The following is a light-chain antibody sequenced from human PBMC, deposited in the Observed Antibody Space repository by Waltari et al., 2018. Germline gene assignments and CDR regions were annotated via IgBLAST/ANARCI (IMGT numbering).Light chain of an antibody. V-gene: IGLV3-21*01. Sequence: SYVLTQPPSLSVAPGETARITCGGDKIGRESVHWFQQRPGQAPVLVIYYDTDRPSGIPDRLSGSNSGSTATLTISTVEAGDEADYYCQVWDRSSDHVVFGGGTKLTVL. CDR1: KIGRES. CDR3: QVWDRSSDHVV. J-gene: IGLJ2*01. CDR2: YDT.